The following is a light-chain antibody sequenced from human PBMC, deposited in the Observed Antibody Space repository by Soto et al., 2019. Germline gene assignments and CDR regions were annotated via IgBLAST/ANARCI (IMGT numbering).Light chain of an antibody. J-gene: IGKJ5*01. CDR2: DVS. CDR3: HQRYNWPRVT. Sequence: EIVWTQFPGTRSLSPGESATLSFRASQSVNNFLAWYQQRPGQAPRLLIYDVSNRATGIPARFSGSGSGTDFTLTITSLEPEDFAVYFCHQRYNWPRVTFGQGTRLEIK. CDR1: QSVNNF. V-gene: IGKV3-11*01.